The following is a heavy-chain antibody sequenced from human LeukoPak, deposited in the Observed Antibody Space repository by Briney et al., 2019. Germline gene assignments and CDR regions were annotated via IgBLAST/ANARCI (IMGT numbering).Heavy chain of an antibody. V-gene: IGHV1-69*13. CDR2: IIPIFGTA. J-gene: IGHJ6*03. D-gene: IGHD2/OR15-2a*01. CDR1: GGTFSSYA. CDR3: ARVAGTLIGYYYMDV. Sequence: SVKVSCKASGGTFSSYAINWVRQAPGQGLKWMGGIIPIFGTANYAQKFQGRVTITADEYTSTAYMELSSLRSEDTAVYYCARVAGTLIGYYYMDVWGKGTTVTISS.